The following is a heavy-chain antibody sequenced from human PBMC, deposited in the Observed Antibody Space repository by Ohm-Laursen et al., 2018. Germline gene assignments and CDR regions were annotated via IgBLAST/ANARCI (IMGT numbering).Heavy chain of an antibody. J-gene: IGHJ4*02. CDR3: ARDLHVYYDSSGYYDY. Sequence: TLSLTCSVSGGSISSSSYCWGWIRQPPGKGLEWIGYIYYSGSTNYNPSLKSRVTISVDTSKNQFSLKLSSVTAADTAVYYCARDLHVYYDSSGYYDYWGQGTLVTVSS. D-gene: IGHD3-22*01. CDR2: IYYSGST. V-gene: IGHV4-61*01. CDR1: GGSISSSSYC.